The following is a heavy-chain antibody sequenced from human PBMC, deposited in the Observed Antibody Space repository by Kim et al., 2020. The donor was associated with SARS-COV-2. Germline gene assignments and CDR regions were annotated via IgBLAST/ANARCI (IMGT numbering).Heavy chain of an antibody. CDR3: ARRGIVGATNYYYYGMDV. J-gene: IGHJ6*02. D-gene: IGHD1-26*01. CDR1: GGSFSGYY. V-gene: IGHV4-34*01. CDR2: INHSGST. Sequence: SETLSLTCAVYGGSFSGYYWSWIRQPPGKGLEWIGEINHSGSTNYNPSLKSRVTISVDTSKNQFSLKLSSVTAADTAVYYCARRGIVGATNYYYYGMDVWGQGTTVTVSS.